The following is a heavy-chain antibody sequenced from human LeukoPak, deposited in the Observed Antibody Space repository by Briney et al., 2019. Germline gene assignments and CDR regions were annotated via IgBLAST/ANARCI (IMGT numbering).Heavy chain of an antibody. CDR2: INHRGST. CDR3: ARSWAGMYYPFYYFDY. Sequence: SETLSLTCAVYGDSFSGYYWSWIRQPPGKGLEWIAEINHRGSTHYNPSLKSRVNISADTSKSQFSLNLDSVTAADTAVYYCARSWAGMYYPFYYFDYWGQGSLVTVSS. D-gene: IGHD2-8*01. J-gene: IGHJ4*02. CDR1: GDSFSGYY. V-gene: IGHV4-34*01.